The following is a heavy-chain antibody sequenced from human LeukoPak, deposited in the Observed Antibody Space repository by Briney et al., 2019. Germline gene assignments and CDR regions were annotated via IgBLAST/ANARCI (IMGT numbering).Heavy chain of an antibody. CDR2: IYHSGST. CDR1: GGSISSGGYY. CDR3: ARTIGVVPAAHDAFDI. Sequence: SETLSLTRTVSGGSISSGGYYWSWIRQPPGKGLEWTGYIYHSGSTYYNPSLKSRVTISVDRSKNQFSLKLSSVTAAGTAVYYCARTIGVVPAAHDAFDIWGQGTMVTVSS. D-gene: IGHD2-2*01. J-gene: IGHJ3*02. V-gene: IGHV4-30-2*01.